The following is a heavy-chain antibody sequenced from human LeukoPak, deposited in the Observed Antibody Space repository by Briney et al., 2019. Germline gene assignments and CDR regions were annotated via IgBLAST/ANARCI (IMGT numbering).Heavy chain of an antibody. D-gene: IGHD3-22*01. V-gene: IGHV4-59*01. CDR2: VYSGSP. CDR3: ARVFDDYYDSSADPPLWFDP. J-gene: IGHJ5*02. CDR1: GGSFSGYY. Sequence: SETLSLTCAVYGGSFSGYYWSWIRQPPGKGLEWIGYVYSGSPNYNPSLKSRVTISVDTSKNQFSLRLRSVTAADTAVYYCARVFDDYYDSSADPPLWFDPWGQGTLVTVSS.